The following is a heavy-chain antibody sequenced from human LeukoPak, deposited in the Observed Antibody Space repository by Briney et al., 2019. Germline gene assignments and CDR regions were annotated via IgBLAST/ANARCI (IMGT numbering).Heavy chain of an antibody. Sequence: SETLSLTCTVSGGSISSSGYYWGWIRQPPGKGLEWIGEINHSGSTNYNPSLKSRVTISVDTSKNQFSLELSSVTAADTAVYYCAREQHWGQGTLVTVSS. CDR3: AREQH. V-gene: IGHV4-39*07. CDR1: GGSISSSGYY. J-gene: IGHJ1*01. CDR2: INHSGST.